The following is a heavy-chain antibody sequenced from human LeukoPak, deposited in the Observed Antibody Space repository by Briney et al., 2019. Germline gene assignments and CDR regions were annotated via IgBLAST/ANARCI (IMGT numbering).Heavy chain of an antibody. V-gene: IGHV3-53*04. D-gene: IGHD3-10*01. CDR1: GGSGCSSY. CDR3: AREVLGSAFDI. CDR2: IYSGGST. Sequence: GGSLRHSSAESGGSGCSSYMSWGGQALGEGLEWVSIIYSGGSTYYADSVKGRFTISRHNSKNTLYLQMNSLRVEDTAVYYCAREVLGSAFDIWGQGKMVTVSS. J-gene: IGHJ3*02.